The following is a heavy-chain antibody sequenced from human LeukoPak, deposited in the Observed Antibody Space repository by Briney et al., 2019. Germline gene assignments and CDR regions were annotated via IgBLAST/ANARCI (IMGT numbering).Heavy chain of an antibody. CDR2: IIPILGIA. CDR1: EGTFSSYT. Sequence: SVKVSCKASEGTFSSYTISWVRQAPGQGLEWMGRIIPILGIANYAQKFQGRVTITADKSTSTAYMELSSLRSEDTAVYYCARDYYDFWSGHPNYFDYWGQGTLVTVSS. D-gene: IGHD3-3*01. J-gene: IGHJ4*02. V-gene: IGHV1-69*04. CDR3: ARDYYDFWSGHPNYFDY.